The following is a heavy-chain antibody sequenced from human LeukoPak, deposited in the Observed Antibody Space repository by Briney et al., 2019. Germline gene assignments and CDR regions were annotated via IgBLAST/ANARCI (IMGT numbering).Heavy chain of an antibody. V-gene: IGHV3-30*02. Sequence: GGSLRLSCAASGFTFSSYGMHWVRQAPGKGLEWVAFIRYDGSNKYYADSVKGRFTISRDNSKNTLYLQMNSLRAEDTAVYYCAKDWAHDLGSVYYYYYMDVWGKGTTVTISS. CDR1: GFTFSSYG. D-gene: IGHD3-16*01. CDR3: AKDWAHDLGSVYYYYYMDV. CDR2: IRYDGSNK. J-gene: IGHJ6*03.